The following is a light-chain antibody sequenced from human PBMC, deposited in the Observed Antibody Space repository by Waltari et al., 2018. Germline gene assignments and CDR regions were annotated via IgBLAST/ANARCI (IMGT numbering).Light chain of an antibody. CDR1: RSNIGSHY. CDR3: ASWDDSLSGWV. V-gene: IGLV1-47*01. CDR2: TST. J-gene: IGLJ3*02. Sequence: QSALTQPPSTSATPGQRFPISCPGSRSNIGSHYVYWSQQLPGTAPKLVIYTSTRRPPGFPGVFAAAKSGTSAYLAMSGRQVVDEADYYCASWDDSLSGWVFGGGTKVTVL.